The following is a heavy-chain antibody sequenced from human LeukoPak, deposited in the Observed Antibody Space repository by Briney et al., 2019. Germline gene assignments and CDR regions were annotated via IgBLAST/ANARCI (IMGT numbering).Heavy chain of an antibody. J-gene: IGHJ5*02. CDR2: IYYSGST. CDR1: GGSISSYY. V-gene: IGHV4-59*08. D-gene: IGHD3-10*01. CDR3: ARHITMVSSRFDP. Sequence: SETLSLTCTVSGGSISSYYWSWIRQPPGKGLEWIGYIYYSGSTNYNPSLKSRVTISVDTSKNQFSLKLSSVTAADTAVYYCARHITMVSSRFDPWGQGTLVTVSS.